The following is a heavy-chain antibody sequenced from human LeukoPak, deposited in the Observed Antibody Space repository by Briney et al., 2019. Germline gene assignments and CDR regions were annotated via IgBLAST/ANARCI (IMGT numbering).Heavy chain of an antibody. D-gene: IGHD4/OR15-4a*01. Sequence: GGSLRLSCVASGFIFNKHAMSWVRQAPGKGLEWVSGLSGSGSSTDYADSVKGRFTVSRDNSKNTLFLQMNSLRAEDTAIYYCAKERDYGPVDYWGQGTLVTVSS. V-gene: IGHV3-23*01. CDR1: GFIFNKHA. CDR2: LSGSGSST. CDR3: AKERDYGPVDY. J-gene: IGHJ4*02.